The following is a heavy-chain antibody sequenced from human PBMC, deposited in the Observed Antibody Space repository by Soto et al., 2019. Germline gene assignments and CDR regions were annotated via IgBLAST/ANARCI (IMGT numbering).Heavy chain of an antibody. Sequence: GESLKISCKGSGYSFTRYWIGWVRQMPGKGLEWMGIIYPGDSDTRYSPSFQGQVTISADKSINTAYLQWSSLKASDTAMYYCARDITMVRGVITFDYWGQGTLVTVSS. D-gene: IGHD3-10*01. V-gene: IGHV5-51*01. CDR3: ARDITMVRGVITFDY. CDR2: IYPGDSDT. CDR1: GYSFTRYW. J-gene: IGHJ4*02.